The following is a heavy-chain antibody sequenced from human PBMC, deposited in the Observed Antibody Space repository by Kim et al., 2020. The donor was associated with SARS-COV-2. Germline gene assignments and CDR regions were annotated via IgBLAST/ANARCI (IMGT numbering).Heavy chain of an antibody. CDR1: GGSFSGYY. J-gene: IGHJ2*01. CDR2: INHSGST. CDR3: ARKVDTAMVTNPWYFDL. V-gene: IGHV4-34*01. D-gene: IGHD5-18*01. Sequence: SETLSLTCAVYGGSFSGYYWSWIRQPPGKGLEWIGEINHSGSTNYNPSLKSRVTISVDTSKNQFSLKLSSVTAADTAVYYCARKVDTAMVTNPWYFDLWG.